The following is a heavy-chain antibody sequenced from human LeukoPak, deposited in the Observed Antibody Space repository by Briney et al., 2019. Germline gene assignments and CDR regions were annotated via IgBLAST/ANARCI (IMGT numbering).Heavy chain of an antibody. CDR1: GFTFSDYY. CDR3: ARDKMATITGYYDY. J-gene: IGHJ4*02. V-gene: IGHV3-11*01. D-gene: IGHD5-24*01. CDR2: ISSSGSTI. Sequence: GGSLRFSCAASGFTFSDYYMSWIRQAPGKGLEWVSYISSSGSTIYYADSVKGRFTISRDNAKNSLYLQMNSLRAEDTAVYYCARDKMATITGYYDYWGQGTLVTVSS.